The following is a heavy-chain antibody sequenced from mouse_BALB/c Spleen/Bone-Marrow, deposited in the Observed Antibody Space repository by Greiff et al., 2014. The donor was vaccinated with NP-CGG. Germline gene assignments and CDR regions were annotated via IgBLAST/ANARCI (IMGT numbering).Heavy chain of an antibody. V-gene: IGHV2-9*02. CDR2: IWAGGST. D-gene: IGHD2-4*01. CDR1: GFSLTSYG. J-gene: IGHJ3*01. Sequence: VQLQQSGPGLVAPSQSLSITCTVSGFSLTSYGVHWVRQPPGKGLEWLGVIWAGGSTNYNSALMSRLSISKDNAKSQVFLKMNSLQTDNTAMYYCAREGSTMITTPFAHWGQGTLVTVSA. CDR3: AREGSTMITTPFAH.